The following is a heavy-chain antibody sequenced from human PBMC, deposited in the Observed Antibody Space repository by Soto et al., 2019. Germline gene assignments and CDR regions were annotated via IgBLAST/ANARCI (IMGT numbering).Heavy chain of an antibody. D-gene: IGHD2-21*01. CDR3: ARGLHSLFDY. V-gene: IGHV3-33*01. CDR2: IWYDGNNK. J-gene: IGHJ4*02. CDR1: GFTFSSYG. Sequence: LRLSCAASGFTFSSYGMHWVRQAPGKGLEWVAVIWYDGNNKYYADSVKGRFTISRDNSKNTLYVQMTSLRAEDTAIYYCARGLHSLFDYWAQGTLVTVSS.